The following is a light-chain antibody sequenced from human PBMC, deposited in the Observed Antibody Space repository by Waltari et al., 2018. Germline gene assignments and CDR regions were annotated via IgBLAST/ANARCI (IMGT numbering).Light chain of an antibody. CDR2: EVS. CDR1: SSDVGNSNH. CDR3: YSYARTITFV. V-gene: IGLV2-23*02. J-gene: IGLJ3*02. Sequence: QSALTQPASVSGSPGQSITISCAGTSSDVGNSNHVSWYQQRPGRAPKLSIYEVSERPSVVSNRFSGTKSGNTASLTISGLQPEDEADYYCYSYARTITFVFGGGTKLTVL.